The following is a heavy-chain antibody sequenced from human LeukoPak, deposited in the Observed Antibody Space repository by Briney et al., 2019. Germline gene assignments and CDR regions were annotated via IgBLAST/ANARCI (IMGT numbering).Heavy chain of an antibody. CDR2: ISGSGGST. J-gene: IGHJ5*02. V-gene: IGHV3-23*01. Sequence: WGSLRLSCAASGFTFSSYWRHWVRQAPGKGLEWVSAISGSGGSTYYADSVKGRFTISRNNSKNTLYLQMNSLRAEDTAVYYCAKLDADIVVVPAASDPWGQGTLVTVSS. CDR3: AKLDADIVVVPAASDP. D-gene: IGHD2-2*01. CDR1: GFTFSSYW.